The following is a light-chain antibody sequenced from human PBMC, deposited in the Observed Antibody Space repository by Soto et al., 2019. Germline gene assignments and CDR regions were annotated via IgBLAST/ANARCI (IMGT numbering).Light chain of an antibody. CDR2: DVS. Sequence: DIQMTPSPSSLSASVGDRVTITYRLRQIISGYVNWYQQKPGKAPKLLIYDVSNLESGVPSRFSGSGSGTEFTLTISSLQPDDVATYYCQQYNTFWTFGQGTKVEI. CDR3: QQYNTFWT. V-gene: IGKV1-5*01. CDR1: QIISGY. J-gene: IGKJ1*01.